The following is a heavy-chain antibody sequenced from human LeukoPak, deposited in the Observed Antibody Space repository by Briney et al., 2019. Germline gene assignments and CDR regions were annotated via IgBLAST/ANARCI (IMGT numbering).Heavy chain of an antibody. D-gene: IGHD4-23*01. CDR1: GGSISSYY. V-gene: IGHV4-59*12. Sequence: SETLSLTCTVSGGSISSYYWSWIRQPPGKGLEWIGYIYYSGSTNYNPSLKSRVTISVDTSKNQFSLKLSSVTAADTAVYYCARDRRAVVTANWFDPWGQGTLVTVSS. J-gene: IGHJ5*02. CDR2: IYYSGST. CDR3: ARDRRAVVTANWFDP.